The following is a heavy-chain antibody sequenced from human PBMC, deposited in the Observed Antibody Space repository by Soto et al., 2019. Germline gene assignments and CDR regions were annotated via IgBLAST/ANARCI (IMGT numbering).Heavy chain of an antibody. CDR3: ARTYGDYGTYYYYGMDV. V-gene: IGHV1-2*02. D-gene: IGHD4-17*01. J-gene: IGHJ6*02. CDR1: GYTFTGYY. Sequence: ASVKVSCKASGYTFTGYYMHWVRQAPGQGLEWMGWINPNSGGTNYAQKFQGRVTMTRDTSISTAYMELSRLRSDGTAVYYCARTYGDYGTYYYYGMDVWGQGTTVTVS. CDR2: INPNSGGT.